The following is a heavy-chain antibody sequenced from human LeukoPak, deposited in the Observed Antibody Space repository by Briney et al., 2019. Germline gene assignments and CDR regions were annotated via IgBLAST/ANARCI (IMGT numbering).Heavy chain of an antibody. Sequence: SETLSLTCTVSGGSISSYYWSWIRQPPGKGLEWIGYLYSSGSTNYNPSPESRVTITEDTSKNQLSLRLNSVTAADTAAYYCARAFRGGYYMDVWGKGTTVTVPS. CDR2: LYSSGST. J-gene: IGHJ6*03. V-gene: IGHV4-59*01. CDR1: GGSISSYY. D-gene: IGHD3-16*01. CDR3: ARAFRGGYYMDV.